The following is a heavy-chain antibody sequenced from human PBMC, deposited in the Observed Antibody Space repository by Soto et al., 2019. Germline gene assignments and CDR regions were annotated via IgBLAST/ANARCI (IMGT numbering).Heavy chain of an antibody. Sequence: PGGSLRLSCAASGFTFSSYAMSWVRQAPGKGLEWVSAISGSGGSTYYADSVKGRFTISRDNSKNTLYLQMNSLRAEDTTVYYCAKDPSLLWFGELPDAFDIWGQGTMVTVSS. D-gene: IGHD3-10*01. CDR2: ISGSGGST. CDR3: AKDPSLLWFGELPDAFDI. V-gene: IGHV3-23*01. CDR1: GFTFSSYA. J-gene: IGHJ3*02.